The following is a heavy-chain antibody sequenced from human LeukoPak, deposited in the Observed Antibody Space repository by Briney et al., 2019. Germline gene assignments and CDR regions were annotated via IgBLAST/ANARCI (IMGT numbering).Heavy chain of an antibody. V-gene: IGHV4-30-4*01. Sequence: SQTLSLTCTVSGGSISSGDYYWSWIRQPPGKGLEWIGYIYYSGSTYYNPSLKSRVTMSVDTSKNQYYLELSSVTAADTAVYYCARGYCSSTSCYKPYYYYYMDVWGKGTTVTVSS. CDR3: ARGYCSSTSCYKPYYYYYMDV. CDR1: GGSISSGDYY. J-gene: IGHJ6*03. D-gene: IGHD2-2*02. CDR2: IYYSGST.